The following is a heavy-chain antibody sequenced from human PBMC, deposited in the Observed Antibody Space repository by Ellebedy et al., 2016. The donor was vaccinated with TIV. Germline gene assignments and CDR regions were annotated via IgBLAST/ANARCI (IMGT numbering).Heavy chain of an antibody. Sequence: PGGSLRLSCAASGFTFSTYWMSWVRQAPGKGLEWVAKIKQDGSEKHYVDSVKGRFTISRDNANNSLFLQMTSLRAEDTAVYYCAKTGFYYYYGMDVWGQGTTVTVSS. CDR2: IKQDGSEK. CDR3: AKTGFYYYYGMDV. V-gene: IGHV3-7*01. J-gene: IGHJ6*02. CDR1: GFTFSTYW.